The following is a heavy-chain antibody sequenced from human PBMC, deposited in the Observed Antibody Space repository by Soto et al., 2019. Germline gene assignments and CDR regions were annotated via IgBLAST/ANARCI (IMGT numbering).Heavy chain of an antibody. CDR3: AKGAAPTYNNYYYMDV. CDR1: GFTFDDYA. J-gene: IGHJ6*03. D-gene: IGHD4-4*01. CDR2: ISWNSGNI. V-gene: IGHV3-9*01. Sequence: GGSLRLSCAASGFTFDDYAMHWVRQAPGKGLEWVSGISWNSGNIGYADSVKGRFTMSRDNDKNSLYLQMNSLRVEDTALYYCAKGAAPTYNNYYYMDVWGKGTTVTVSS.